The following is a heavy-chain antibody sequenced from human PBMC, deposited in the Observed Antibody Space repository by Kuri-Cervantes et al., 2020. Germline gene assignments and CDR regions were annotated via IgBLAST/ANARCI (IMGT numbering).Heavy chain of an antibody. CDR2: ISYDGSNK. V-gene: IGHV3-30-3*01. D-gene: IGHD4-17*01. CDR1: GFTFSSYW. CDR3: AREGDYGDYVYYYGMDV. Sequence: GGSLRLSCAASGFTFSSYWMSWVRQAPGKGLEWVAVISYDGSNKYYADSVKGRFTISRDNSKNTLYLQMNSLRAEDTAVYYCAREGDYGDYVYYYGMDVWGQGTTVTVS. J-gene: IGHJ6*02.